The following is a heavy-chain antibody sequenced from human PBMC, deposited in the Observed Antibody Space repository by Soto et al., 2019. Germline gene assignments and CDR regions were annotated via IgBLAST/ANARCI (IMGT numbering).Heavy chain of an antibody. V-gene: IGHV1-8*01. J-gene: IGHJ5*02. CDR2: MNPGSGDT. D-gene: IGHD3-16*01. Sequence: XSVKVSCKASVYIFTNNDVSWVRQATGQGLEWKGWMNPGSGDTGYAQKFQGRVTMTRDISTATAYMELSSLRSDDTATYYCARMATFGSLNWFEPWGKGTLVTV. CDR1: VYIFTNND. CDR3: ARMATFGSLNWFEP.